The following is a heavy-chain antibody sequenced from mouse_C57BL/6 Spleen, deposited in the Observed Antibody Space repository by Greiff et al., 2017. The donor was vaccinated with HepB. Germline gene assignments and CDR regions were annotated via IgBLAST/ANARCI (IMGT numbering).Heavy chain of an antibody. CDR2: ISYDGSN. V-gene: IGHV3-6*01. CDR3: ARGRLRFAY. CDR1: GYSITSGYY. Sequence: EVKLVESGPGLVKPSQSLSLTCSVTGYSITSGYYWNWIRQFPGNKLEWMGYISYDGSNNYNPSLKNRISITRDTSKNQFFLKLNSVTTEATATYYCARGRLRFAYWGQGTLVTVSA. J-gene: IGHJ3*01.